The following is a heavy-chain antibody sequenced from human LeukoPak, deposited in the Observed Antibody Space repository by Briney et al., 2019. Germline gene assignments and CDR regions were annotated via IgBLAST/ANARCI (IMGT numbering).Heavy chain of an antibody. CDR3: ARGNYYSLNFDY. CDR1: GFTFSSNG. Sequence: GGSLRLSCAASGFTFSSNGMNWVRQAPGKGLEWVSSISSSSTYLYYADSVKGRFTISRDNAKNSLYLQLSSLRAEDTAVYYCARGNYYSLNFDYWGQETLLTVSS. CDR2: ISSSSTYL. V-gene: IGHV3-21*04. D-gene: IGHD1-26*01. J-gene: IGHJ4*02.